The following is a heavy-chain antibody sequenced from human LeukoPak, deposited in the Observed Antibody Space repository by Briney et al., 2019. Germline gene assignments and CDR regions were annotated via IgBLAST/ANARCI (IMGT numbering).Heavy chain of an antibody. V-gene: IGHV3-66*01. Sequence: GGSLRLSCAASGFTVSSNYMSWVRQAPGKGLEWVSVIYSGGSTYYADSVKGRFTISRDNSKNTLYLQMSSLRAEDTAVYYCSGSWSYYYYYMDVWGKGTTVTISS. CDR1: GFTVSSNY. CDR3: SGSWSYYYYYMDV. D-gene: IGHD3-10*01. J-gene: IGHJ6*03. CDR2: IYSGGST.